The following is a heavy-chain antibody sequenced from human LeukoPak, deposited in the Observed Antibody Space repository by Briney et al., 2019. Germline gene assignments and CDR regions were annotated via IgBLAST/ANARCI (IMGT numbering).Heavy chain of an antibody. J-gene: IGHJ6*03. CDR2: ISSSSSYI. D-gene: IGHD3-16*02. CDR1: GFTFINYS. CDR3: ARDVRNYMDV. Sequence: GGSLRLSCTASGFTFINYSMNWVRQAPGKGLEWVSSISSSSSYIYYADSVKGRFTISRDNAKNSLYLQMNSLRAEDTAVYYCARDVRNYMDVWGKGTTVTISS. V-gene: IGHV3-21*01.